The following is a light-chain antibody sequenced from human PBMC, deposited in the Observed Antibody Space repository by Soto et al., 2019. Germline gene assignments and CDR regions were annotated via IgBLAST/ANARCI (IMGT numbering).Light chain of an antibody. CDR2: AAS. V-gene: IGKV1-12*01. Sequence: DIQMTQSPSSMSASVGDRVTITCRASQSISSWLAWYQQKPGTVPKLLIYAASSLQSGVPSRFSGSGAGTEFTLTISRLQPEDFGTYYCQQGDSFPMTFGQGTRLEIK. CDR1: QSISSW. J-gene: IGKJ5*01. CDR3: QQGDSFPMT.